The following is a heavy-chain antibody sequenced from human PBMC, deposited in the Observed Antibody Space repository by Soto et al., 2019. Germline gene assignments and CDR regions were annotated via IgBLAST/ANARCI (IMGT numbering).Heavy chain of an antibody. CDR2: IIGIGDKA. CDR1: GFSFRDYG. J-gene: IGHJ4*02. V-gene: IGHV3-23*01. D-gene: IGHD4-17*01. Sequence: EVQLLEAGGGLVQPGGSLRLSCAASGFSFRDYGMSWVRQAPGKGLEWLSAIIGIGDKAYYADSVRGRFTISRANSKNTLYLQLNDLGAEDTAIYYCAKDYDYGDSLPFDYWGQGTLVTVSS. CDR3: AKDYDYGDSLPFDY.